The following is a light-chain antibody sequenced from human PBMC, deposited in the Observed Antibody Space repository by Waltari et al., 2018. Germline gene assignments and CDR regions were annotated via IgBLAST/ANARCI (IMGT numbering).Light chain of an antibody. CDR3: QSYDSSGHYV. J-gene: IGLJ1*01. Sequence: QSVLTQPPSVSGAPGERVTISCTGSSPNTGAGSEVHWYQQVPGTAPKLLIYGNTNRPSGVPDRVSGSKSGTSASLAITGLQAEDESDYYCQSYDSSGHYVFGSGTKVTVL. CDR1: SPNTGAGSE. V-gene: IGLV1-40*01. CDR2: GNT.